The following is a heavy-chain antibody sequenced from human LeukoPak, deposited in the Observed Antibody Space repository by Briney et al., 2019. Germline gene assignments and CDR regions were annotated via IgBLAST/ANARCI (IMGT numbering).Heavy chain of an antibody. D-gene: IGHD3-3*01. J-gene: IGHJ4*02. V-gene: IGHV4-39*01. CDR3: VVFWSGASHN. CDR1: GGSISSSSYY. Sequence: SETLSLTCTVSGGSISSSSYYWGWIRQPPGKGLECIGSIYYSGSTYYNPSLKSRVTISVHTSKNQFSLKLSSVTAADTAVYYCVVFWSGASHNWGQGTLVTVSS. CDR2: IYYSGST.